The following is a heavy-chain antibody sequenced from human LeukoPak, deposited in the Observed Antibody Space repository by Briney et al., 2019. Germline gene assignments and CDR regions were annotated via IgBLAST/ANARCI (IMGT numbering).Heavy chain of an antibody. CDR3: ARRGAAGNYYYYYMDV. CDR1: GGSISSYY. J-gene: IGHJ6*03. Sequence: PSETLSLTCTVSGGSISSYYWSWIRQPPGKGLEWIGYIYYSGSTNYNPSLKSRVTISVDTSKNQFSLKLSSVTAADTAVYYCARRGAAGNYYYYYMDVWGKGTTVTISS. CDR2: IYYSGST. D-gene: IGHD6-13*01. V-gene: IGHV4-59*01.